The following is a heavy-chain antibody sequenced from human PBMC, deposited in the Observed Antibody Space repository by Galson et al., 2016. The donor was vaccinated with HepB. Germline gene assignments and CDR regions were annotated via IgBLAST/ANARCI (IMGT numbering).Heavy chain of an antibody. CDR2: ISSHNSNI. V-gene: IGHV3-21*01. J-gene: IGHJ4*02. Sequence: SLRLSCAAPGFTFNYYGMIWVRQAPGKGLEWVSFISSHNSNIYYADSVNGRFTISRDNAYNSLYLQMNSLRVEDTAVYYCVRGAGGYAPHFDYWGQGTLVTVSS. D-gene: IGHD5-12*01. CDR1: GFTFNYYG. CDR3: VRGAGGYAPHFDY.